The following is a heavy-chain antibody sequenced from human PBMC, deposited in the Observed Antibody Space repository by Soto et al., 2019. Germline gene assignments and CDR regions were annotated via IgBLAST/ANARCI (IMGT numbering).Heavy chain of an antibody. CDR2: ISGSGGST. CDR3: AKVHHGIWFGESLFDY. D-gene: IGHD3-10*01. Sequence: EVQLLESGGGLVQPGGSLRLSCAASGFTFSNYAMIWVRQAPGKGLEWVSGISGSGGSTYYADSMKGRFTISRDNSKNTLYLQMNSLRAEDTAVYYCAKVHHGIWFGESLFDYWGQGTLVTVSS. CDR1: GFTFSNYA. V-gene: IGHV3-23*01. J-gene: IGHJ4*02.